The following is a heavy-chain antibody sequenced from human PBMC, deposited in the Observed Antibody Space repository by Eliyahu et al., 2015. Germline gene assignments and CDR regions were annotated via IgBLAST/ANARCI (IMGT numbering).Heavy chain of an antibody. CDR2: INPSGGST. CDR1: XYXXTSXY. J-gene: IGHJ4*02. Sequence: QVQLVQSGAEVKKPGASVXVSCKASXYXXTSXYRPWVRQAPGQGLEWXGIINPSGGSTSYAQKFQGRVTMTRDTSTSTVYMELSSLRSEDTAVYYCARDLGSYDILTGYPECDYWGQGTLVTVSS. D-gene: IGHD3-9*01. V-gene: IGHV1-46*01. CDR3: ARDLGSYDILTGYPECDY.